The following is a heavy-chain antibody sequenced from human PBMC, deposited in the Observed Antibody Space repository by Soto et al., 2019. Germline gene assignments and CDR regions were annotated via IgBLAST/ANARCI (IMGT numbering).Heavy chain of an antibody. CDR3: ARDPDSSSWYQYTTFRLPYDI. V-gene: IGHV1-18*01. J-gene: IGHJ3*02. CDR1: GYTFTSYG. CDR2: ISAYNGNT. D-gene: IGHD6-13*01. Sequence: QVQLVQSGAEVKKPGASVKVSCKASGYTFTSYGISWVRQAPGQGLEWMGWISAYNGNTNYAQKLQGRVTMTTDTATSTAYMELRSLRSDDTAVYYCARDPDSSSWYQYTTFRLPYDIWGQGTMVTVSS.